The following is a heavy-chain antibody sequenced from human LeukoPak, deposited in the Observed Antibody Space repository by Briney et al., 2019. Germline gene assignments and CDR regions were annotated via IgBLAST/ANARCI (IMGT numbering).Heavy chain of an antibody. CDR1: GFTFSNAW. J-gene: IGHJ4*02. D-gene: IGHD3-10*01. V-gene: IGHV3-15*01. CDR3: TTSRRTYGSGSYYPSWY. CDR2: IKSKTDGGTT. Sequence: GGSLRLSCAASGFTFSNAWMSWVRQAPGKGLEWVSRIKSKTDGGTTDYAAPVKGRFTISRDDSKNTLYLQMNSLKTEDTAVYYCTTSRRTYGSGSYYPSWYWGQGTLVTVSS.